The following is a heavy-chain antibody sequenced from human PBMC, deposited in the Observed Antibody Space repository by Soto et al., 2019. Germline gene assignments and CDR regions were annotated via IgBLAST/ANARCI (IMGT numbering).Heavy chain of an antibody. CDR1: GFTFSSYA. J-gene: IGHJ4*02. CDR3: ARRGSGSDADY. Sequence: EVQLLESGGGLVQPGGSLRLSCAASGFTFSSYAMRWVRQAPVKGLEWVSAISGSGGSTYYADSVKGRFTISRDNSKNTLYLQMNSLMAEDTAVYYCARRGSGSDADYWGQGTLVTFSS. CDR2: ISGSGGST. D-gene: IGHD1-26*01. V-gene: IGHV3-23*01.